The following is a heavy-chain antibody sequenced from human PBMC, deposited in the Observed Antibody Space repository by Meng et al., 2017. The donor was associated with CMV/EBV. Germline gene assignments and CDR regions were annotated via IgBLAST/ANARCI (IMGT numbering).Heavy chain of an antibody. V-gene: IGHV3-66*03. D-gene: IGHD2-2*02. CDR3: ARDGRVDTSSTSCYRPGRVLGGMDV. Sequence: GGSLRLSCAASGFTVSSNYMSWVRQAPGKGLEWVSVIYSCGSTYYADSVKGRFTISRDNSKNTLYLQMNGLRAEDTAVYYCARDGRVDTSSTSCYRPGRVLGGMDVWGQGTTVTVSS. J-gene: IGHJ6*02. CDR2: IYSCGST. CDR1: GFTVSSNY.